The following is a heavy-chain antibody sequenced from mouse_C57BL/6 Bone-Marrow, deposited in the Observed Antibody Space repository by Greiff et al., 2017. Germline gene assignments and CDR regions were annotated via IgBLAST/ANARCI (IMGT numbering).Heavy chain of an antibody. CDR3: ARHRGSSFDY. J-gene: IGHJ2*01. Sequence: EVMLVESGGALVKPGGSLKLSCAASGFTFSSYGMSWVRQTPDKRLEWVATISSGGSYTYYPDSVTGRFTISRDNAKNTLYLQMSSLKSEDTAVYYCARHRGSSFDYWGQGTTLTVTA. V-gene: IGHV5-6*01. D-gene: IGHD1-1*01. CDR1: GFTFSSYG. CDR2: ISSGGSYT.